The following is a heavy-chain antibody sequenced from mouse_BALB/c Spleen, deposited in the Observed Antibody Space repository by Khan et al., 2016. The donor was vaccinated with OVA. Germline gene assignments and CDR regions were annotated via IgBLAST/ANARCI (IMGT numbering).Heavy chain of an antibody. CDR2: IWSAGST. V-gene: IGHV2-2*02. Sequence: QVQLKQSGPGLVQPSQSLSITCTVSGFSLNNYSVHWVRQSPGKGLEWLGVIWSAGSTDYNAAFISRLTISKDNSRSQVFFKMNSLQPNDTAISYWARRGYDYGRGALFAYWGQGTLVTVSA. D-gene: IGHD2-4*01. J-gene: IGHJ3*01. CDR1: GFSLNNYS. CDR3: ARRGYDYGRGALFAY.